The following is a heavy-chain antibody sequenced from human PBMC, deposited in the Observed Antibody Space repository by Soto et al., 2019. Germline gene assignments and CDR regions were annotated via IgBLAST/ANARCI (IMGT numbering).Heavy chain of an antibody. CDR3: ARDWTGDTCPFLDV. D-gene: IGHD3-3*01. CDR2: FSGSGGST. CDR1: GFTFSNYA. V-gene: IGHV3-23*01. Sequence: EVQLLESGGGLVQPGGSLRLSCAAAGFTFSNYALTWVRQSPGKWLEWVSTFSGSGGSTYYADFVRGGFTISRDNSKNTLFLQMNSLRVEDTAIYYCARDWTGDTCPFLDVCCQGTTVSVS. J-gene: IGHJ6*02.